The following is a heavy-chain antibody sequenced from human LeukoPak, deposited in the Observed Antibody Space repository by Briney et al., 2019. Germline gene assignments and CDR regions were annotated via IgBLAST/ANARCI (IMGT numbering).Heavy chain of an antibody. J-gene: IGHJ6*02. D-gene: IGHD1-26*01. Sequence: ASVKVSCKASGYTFTGYYMHWVRQAPGQGLEWMGWINPNSGGTNYAQKFQGRVTMTRDTSISTAYMELSSLRSEDTAVYYCARDLIVGATEPNYYYYYGMDVWGQGTTVTVSS. CDR2: INPNSGGT. V-gene: IGHV1-2*02. CDR3: ARDLIVGATEPNYYYYYGMDV. CDR1: GYTFTGYY.